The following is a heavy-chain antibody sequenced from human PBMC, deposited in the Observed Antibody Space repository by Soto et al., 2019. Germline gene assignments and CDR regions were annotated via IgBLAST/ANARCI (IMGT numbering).Heavy chain of an antibody. CDR1: GFTFSSYA. CDR2: ISHDGSNK. D-gene: IGHD6-19*01. V-gene: IGHV3-30*18. Sequence: GGSLRLSCAVSGFTFSSYAMHWVRQAPGKGLEWVALISHDGSNKYYADSVKDRFTISRDNSKNTVYLQVNSLRADDTAIYYCAKGKSSGWYYFDYWGQGTPVTV. J-gene: IGHJ4*02. CDR3: AKGKSSGWYYFDY.